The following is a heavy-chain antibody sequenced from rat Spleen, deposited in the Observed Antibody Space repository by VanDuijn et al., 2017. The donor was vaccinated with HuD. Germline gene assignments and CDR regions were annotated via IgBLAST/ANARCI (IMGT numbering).Heavy chain of an antibody. CDR3: ATQASTGTGGYYFDY. J-gene: IGHJ2*01. V-gene: IGHV5S10*01. CDR1: GITFSNYA. CDR2: IFYDGSRT. D-gene: IGHD1-7*01. Sequence: EVQLVESGGGLVQPGGTLKLSCAASGITFSNYAMAWVRQAPKKGLEWVANIFYDGSRTYYRDSVKGRFTISRDNAKSTLYLQVDSLRSEDTATYYCATQASTGTGGYYFDYWGQGVMVTVSS.